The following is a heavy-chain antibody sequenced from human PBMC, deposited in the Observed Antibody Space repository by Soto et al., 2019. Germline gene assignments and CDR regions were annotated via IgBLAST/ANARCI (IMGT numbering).Heavy chain of an antibody. CDR1: GDSISSINSH. CDR2: VYYGGAIFYSGNI. D-gene: IGHD3-3*02. Sequence: SETLSLTCTVSGDSISSINSHWGWTRQPPGKGLEYIGSVYYGGAIFYSGNIYYNPSLKSRVTISVDTSKNQFSLRLSSVTAADTGVYYCVRYDRINMKPYSPEGFHIWGQGTMVTVSS. CDR3: VRYDRINMKPYSPEGFHI. V-gene: IGHV4-39*01. J-gene: IGHJ3*02.